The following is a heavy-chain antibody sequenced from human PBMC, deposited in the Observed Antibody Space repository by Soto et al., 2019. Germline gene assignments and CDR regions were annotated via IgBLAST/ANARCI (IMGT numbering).Heavy chain of an antibody. D-gene: IGHD3-3*02. CDR1: GGSISSSSYY. Sequence: SETLSLTCTVSGGSISSSSYYWGWIRQPPGKGLEWIGTIYYSGSTYYNPSLKSRVTISVDTSKNQFSLKLSSVTAADTAVYYCASPKIAFYNWFDPWGQGTLVTVS. J-gene: IGHJ5*02. CDR3: ASPKIAFYNWFDP. CDR2: IYYSGST. V-gene: IGHV4-39*01.